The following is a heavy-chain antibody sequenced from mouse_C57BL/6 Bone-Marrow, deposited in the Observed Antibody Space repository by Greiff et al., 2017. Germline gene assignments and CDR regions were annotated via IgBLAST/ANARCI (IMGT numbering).Heavy chain of an antibody. CDR1: GFPITSGYY. CDR2: ITHSGET. CDR3: EGVGTGNYYAIDY. Sequence: LQESGPGLVKPSQSLFLTCSITGFPITSGYYWIWIRQSPGKPLEWMGYITHSGETFYNPSLQSPISITRETSKNQFFLQLNSVTTENTDMYYCEGVGTGNYYAIDYWGQGTSVTVSA. J-gene: IGHJ4*01. V-gene: IGHV12-3*01. D-gene: IGHD2-14*01.